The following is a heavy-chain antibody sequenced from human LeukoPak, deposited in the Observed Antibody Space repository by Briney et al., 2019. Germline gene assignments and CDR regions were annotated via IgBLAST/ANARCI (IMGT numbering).Heavy chain of an antibody. CDR1: GFTLGAFA. CDR3: ATWAFYHSLDV. Sequence: GGSLRLSCAASGFTLGAFAMHWVRQAPGKGLEWVSLIDKDGRSTYYADSVKGRFTISRDNSKNSLYLQMNSLRTEDTALYYCATWAFYHSLDVWGQGTTVNVSS. CDR2: IDKDGRST. D-gene: IGHD1-26*01. J-gene: IGHJ6*02. V-gene: IGHV3-43*02.